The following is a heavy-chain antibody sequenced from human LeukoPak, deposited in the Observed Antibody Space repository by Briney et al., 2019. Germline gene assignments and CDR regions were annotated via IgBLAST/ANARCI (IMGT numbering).Heavy chain of an antibody. Sequence: ASVKVSCKASGGTFSSYAISWVRQAPGQGLEWMGWIGGSSSNTNYAQRLQGRVTMTTDTSTTTAYMELRSLRSDDTAVYYCARATGTWGHDGFDIWGQGTMVTVSS. J-gene: IGHJ3*02. V-gene: IGHV1-18*01. D-gene: IGHD3-16*01. CDR1: GGTFSSYA. CDR3: ARATGTWGHDGFDI. CDR2: IGGSSSNT.